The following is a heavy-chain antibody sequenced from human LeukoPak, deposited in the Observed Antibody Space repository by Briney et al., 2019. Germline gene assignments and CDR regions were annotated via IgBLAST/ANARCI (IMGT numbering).Heavy chain of an antibody. CDR1: GFTFSRHP. V-gene: IGHV3-30*04. CDR2: IVYDGSEK. Sequence: GGSLRLSCAASGFTFSRHPMHWVRQAPGKGLEWVAVIVYDGSEKYYKESVEGRFTISRDNSKNTLYLQMDSLRPEDTAVYYCAKDPRTGAVSGIFYFDYWGQGTLLTVSS. CDR3: AKDPRTGAVSGIFYFDY. J-gene: IGHJ4*02. D-gene: IGHD6-19*01.